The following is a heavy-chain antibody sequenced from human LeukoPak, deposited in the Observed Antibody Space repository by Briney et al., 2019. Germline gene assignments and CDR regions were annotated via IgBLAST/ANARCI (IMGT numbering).Heavy chain of an antibody. Sequence: GGSLRLSCAASGFTFNEFGVRWVREAPGQGLEWVALIWYDGSNKYYADSVKGRFTISRDNSKNTVYLQMNSLRVEDTAIYYCARDRPTGSYYSIDYWGQGTLATVSS. V-gene: IGHV3-33*01. CDR2: IWYDGSNK. J-gene: IGHJ4*02. CDR3: ARDRPTGSYYSIDY. CDR1: GFTFNEFG. D-gene: IGHD1-26*01.